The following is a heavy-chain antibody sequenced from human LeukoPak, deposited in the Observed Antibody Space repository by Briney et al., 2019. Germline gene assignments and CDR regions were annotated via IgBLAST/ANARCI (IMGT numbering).Heavy chain of an antibody. Sequence: PGGSLRLSCAASGFTFSSNYMNWVRQAPGRGLEWVSVIHNTGNTYYADSVKGRFTMSRDSSKNTLYLQMNSLRAEDTAVYYCARVLLDSSGNQYWYYDLWGRGTLVTVSS. CDR3: ARVLLDSSGNQYWYYDL. D-gene: IGHD3-22*01. V-gene: IGHV3-53*01. J-gene: IGHJ2*01. CDR1: GFTFSSNY. CDR2: IHNTGNT.